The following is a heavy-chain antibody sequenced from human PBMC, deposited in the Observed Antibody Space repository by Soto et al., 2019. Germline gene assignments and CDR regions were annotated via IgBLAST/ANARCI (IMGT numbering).Heavy chain of an antibody. CDR2: IYHSGGT. V-gene: IGHV4-4*02. Sequence: SETLSLTCAVSGGSISSSNWWCWVRQPPGEGLEGIGEIYHSGGTNYNPSLKSRVTISVDNSKNQFSLKLSSVTAADTAVYYCARDKGVGATWTGYYYGMDVWGQGTTVTVSS. J-gene: IGHJ6*02. D-gene: IGHD1-26*01. CDR1: GGSISSSNW. CDR3: ARDKGVGATWTGYYYGMDV.